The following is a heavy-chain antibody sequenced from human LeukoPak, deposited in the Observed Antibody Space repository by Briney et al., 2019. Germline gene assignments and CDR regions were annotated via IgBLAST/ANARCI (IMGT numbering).Heavy chain of an antibody. CDR3: ARDRPYDSSFT. CDR1: GFTFSSYS. CDR2: ISSSSSTI. J-gene: IGHJ5*02. Sequence: GGSLRLSCAASGFTFSSYSMNWVRQAPGKGLEWVSYISSSSSTIYYADSVKGRFTISRDNAKNSLYPQMNSLRDEDTAVYYCARDRPYDSSFTWGQGTLVTVSS. V-gene: IGHV3-48*02. D-gene: IGHD3-22*01.